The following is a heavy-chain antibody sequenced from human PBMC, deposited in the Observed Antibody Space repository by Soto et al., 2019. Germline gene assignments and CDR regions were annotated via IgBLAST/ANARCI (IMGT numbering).Heavy chain of an antibody. D-gene: IGHD2-2*01. J-gene: IGHJ5*02. V-gene: IGHV1-18*04. CDR1: GYTFTSYG. CDR2: ISSYNGNT. CDR3: ARGPRYCSSTSCFSGVTWFDP. Sequence: ASVKVSCKASGYTFTSYGISWVRQAPGQGLEWMGWISSYNGNTNYAQKVQGRVTMATDSSTSTTYMELRSLRSDDTAVYYCARGPRYCSSTSCFSGVTWFDPWGQGTLVTVSS.